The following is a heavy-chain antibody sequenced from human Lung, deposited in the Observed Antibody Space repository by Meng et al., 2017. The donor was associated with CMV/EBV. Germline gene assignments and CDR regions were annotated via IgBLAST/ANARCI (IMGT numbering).Heavy chain of an antibody. CDR2: IYSGGST. Sequence: GEXXKISCPASGFTVSSNYMSWVRQAPGKGLEWVSVIYSGGSTYYADSVKGRFTISRDNSKNRLYLQMNSLRAEDTAVYYCARHNTYYYDAFLGTFDIWVQGTXVTVSS. CDR3: ARHNTYYYDAFLGTFDI. CDR1: GFTVSSNY. J-gene: IGHJ3*02. D-gene: IGHD3-22*01. V-gene: IGHV3-53*01.